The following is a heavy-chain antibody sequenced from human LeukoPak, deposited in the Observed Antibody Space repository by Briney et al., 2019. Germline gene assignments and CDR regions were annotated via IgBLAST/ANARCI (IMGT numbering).Heavy chain of an antibody. V-gene: IGHV3-30*03. D-gene: IGHD6-19*01. J-gene: IGHJ3*01. Sequence: GGSLRLSCAASGFTFSSYGMHWVRQAPGKGLEWVAVISYDGSNKYYADSVKGRFTISRDNSKNTLYLQMSSLRAEDTAVYYCARPLIAVTGTNAFDVWGQGTMVTVSS. CDR1: GFTFSSYG. CDR2: ISYDGSNK. CDR3: ARPLIAVTGTNAFDV.